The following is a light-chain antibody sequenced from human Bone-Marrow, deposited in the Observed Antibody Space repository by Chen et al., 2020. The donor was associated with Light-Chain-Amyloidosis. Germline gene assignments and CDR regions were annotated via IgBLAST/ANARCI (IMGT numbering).Light chain of an antibody. J-gene: IGLJ2*01. CDR2: KDS. CDR1: DLPTKY. CDR3: QSADSSGTYEVI. Sequence: SYELTQPPSVSVSPGQTARITCSGDDLPTKYAYWYQRKPGQAPQLVIYKDSQRPSGIPERFSGSSSGTIATLTISGVQAEDEADYHCQSADSSGTYEVIFGGGTKLTVL. V-gene: IGLV3-25*03.